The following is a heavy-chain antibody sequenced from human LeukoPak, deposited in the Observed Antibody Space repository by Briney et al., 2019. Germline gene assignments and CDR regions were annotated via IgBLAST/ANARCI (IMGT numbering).Heavy chain of an antibody. CDR3: ASPRWLQSPFDY. D-gene: IGHD5-24*01. J-gene: IGHJ4*02. CDR1: GFTFSSYW. CDR2: IKQDGSEK. Sequence: PGGSLRLSCAASGFTFSSYWMSWVRQAPGQGLEWMANIKQDGSEKYYVDSVKGRFTISRDNAKNSLYLQMNSLRAEDTAVYYCASPRWLQSPFDYWGQGTLVTVSS. V-gene: IGHV3-7*01.